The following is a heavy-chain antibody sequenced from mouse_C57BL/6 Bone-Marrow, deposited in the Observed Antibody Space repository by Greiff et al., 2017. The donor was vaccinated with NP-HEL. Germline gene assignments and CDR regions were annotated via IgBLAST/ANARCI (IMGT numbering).Heavy chain of an antibody. Sequence: VQLQQSGTVLARPGASVKMSCKTSGYTFTSYWMHWVKQRPGQGLEWIGAIYPGNSDTSYNQKFKGKAKLTAVTSASTAYMELSSLTNEDSAVYYCTSWYYGSSYSYWYFDVWGTGTTVTVSS. CDR1: GYTFTSYW. CDR3: TSWYYGSSYSYWYFDV. V-gene: IGHV1-5*01. J-gene: IGHJ1*03. D-gene: IGHD1-1*01. CDR2: IYPGNSDT.